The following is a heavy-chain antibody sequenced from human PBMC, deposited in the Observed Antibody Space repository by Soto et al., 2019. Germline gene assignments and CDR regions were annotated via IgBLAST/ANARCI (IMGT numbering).Heavy chain of an antibody. V-gene: IGHV4-31*03. CDR3: AREEGAVTTGGYYYYYGVDV. Sequence: QVQLQESGPGLVKPSQTLALTCTVSGGSISSGGYYWSWIRQHPGKGLEWIGYIYYSGTTNYNPSLQSRVTLSIDTSKNQFSLKLSSVTAAATAVYYCAREEGAVTTGGYYYYYGVDVWGQGTTVTVSS. D-gene: IGHD4-17*01. CDR1: GGSISSGGYY. J-gene: IGHJ6*02. CDR2: IYYSGTT.